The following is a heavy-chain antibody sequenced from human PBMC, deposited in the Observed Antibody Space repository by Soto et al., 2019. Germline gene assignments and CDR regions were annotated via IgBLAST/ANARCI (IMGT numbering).Heavy chain of an antibody. D-gene: IGHD2-21*01. CDR2: ISSSSSYI. CDR1: GFTFSSYS. Sequence: GGSLRLSCAASGFTFSSYSMNWVRQAPGKGLEWVSSISSSSSYIYYADSVKGRFTISRDNAKNSLYLQMNTLRAEDTAVYYCARDKLRKNLLWNRLFDYWGQGTLVTVSS. V-gene: IGHV3-21*01. CDR3: ARDKLRKNLLWNRLFDY. J-gene: IGHJ4*02.